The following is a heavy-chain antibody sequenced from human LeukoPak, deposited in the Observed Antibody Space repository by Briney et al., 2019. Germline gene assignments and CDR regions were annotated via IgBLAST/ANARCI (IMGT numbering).Heavy chain of an antibody. Sequence: SVKVSCKASGGTFSSYAISWVRQAPGQGLEWMGGIIPIFGTADYAQKFQGRVTITADESTSTAYMELSSLRSEDTGVYYCARDFSGSHQLLDYWGEGTLVTVSS. J-gene: IGHJ4*02. CDR3: ARDFSGSHQLLDY. V-gene: IGHV1-69*13. CDR1: GGTFSSYA. D-gene: IGHD1-1*01. CDR2: IIPIFGTA.